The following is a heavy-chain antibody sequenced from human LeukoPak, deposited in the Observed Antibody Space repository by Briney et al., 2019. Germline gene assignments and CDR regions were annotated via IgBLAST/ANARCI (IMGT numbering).Heavy chain of an antibody. V-gene: IGHV3-74*01. CDR2: INSDGSST. Sequence: HPGGSLRLSCAASGFTFSSYWMHWVRHAPGKGLVWVSRINSDGSSTSYADSVKGRFTISRDNSKNTLYLQMNSLRAEDTAVYYCAREIAAAGNAFDIWGQGTMVTVSS. D-gene: IGHD6-13*01. CDR3: AREIAAAGNAFDI. J-gene: IGHJ3*02. CDR1: GFTFSSYW.